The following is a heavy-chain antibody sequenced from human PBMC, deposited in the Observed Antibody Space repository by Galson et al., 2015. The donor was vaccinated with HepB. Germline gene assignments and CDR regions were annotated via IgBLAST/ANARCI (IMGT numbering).Heavy chain of an antibody. Sequence: SLRLSCAASGFTVSSNYMSWVRQAPGKGLEWVSVIYSGGSTYYADSVKGRFTISRHNSKNTLYLQMNSLRAEDTAVYYCARGRDGYNRQEVDYWGQGTLVTVSS. V-gene: IGHV3-53*04. CDR2: IYSGGST. CDR1: GFTVSSNY. D-gene: IGHD5-24*01. CDR3: ARGRDGYNRQEVDY. J-gene: IGHJ4*02.